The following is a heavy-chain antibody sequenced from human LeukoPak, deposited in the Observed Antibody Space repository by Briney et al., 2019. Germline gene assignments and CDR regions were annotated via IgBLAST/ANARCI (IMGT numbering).Heavy chain of an antibody. CDR3: ANIDIVVVVAARSFDY. J-gene: IGHJ4*02. CDR1: GFTFSSYA. V-gene: IGHV3-23*01. Sequence: GGSLRLSCAASGFTFSSYAMSWVRQAPGKGLEWVSAISGSGGSTYYADSVKGRSTISRDNSKNTLYLQMNSLRAEDTAVYYCANIDIVVVVAARSFDYWGQGTLVTVSS. D-gene: IGHD2-15*01. CDR2: ISGSGGST.